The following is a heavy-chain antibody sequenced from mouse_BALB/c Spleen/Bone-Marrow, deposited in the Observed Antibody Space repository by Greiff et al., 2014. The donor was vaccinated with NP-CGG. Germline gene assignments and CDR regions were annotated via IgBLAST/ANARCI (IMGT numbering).Heavy chain of an antibody. V-gene: IGHV1-14*01. CDR1: GYTFTSYV. CDR2: INPYNDGT. J-gene: IGHJ4*01. Sequence: EVQLQQSGPELVKPGASVKMSCKASGYTFTSYVVHWVKQKPGQGLEWIGYINPYNDGTKYNEKFKGKATLTSDKSSSTAYMELSSLTSEDSAVYYCARGITTVVPYAMDYWGQGTSVTVSS. CDR3: ARGITTVVPYAMDY. D-gene: IGHD1-1*01.